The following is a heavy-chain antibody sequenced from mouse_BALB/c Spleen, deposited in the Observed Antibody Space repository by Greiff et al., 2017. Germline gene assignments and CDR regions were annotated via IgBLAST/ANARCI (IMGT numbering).Heavy chain of an antibody. Sequence: QVQLKESGPGLVAPSQSLSITCTVSGFSLTSYDISWIRQPPGKGLEWLGVIWTGGGTNYNSAFMSRLSISKDNSKSQVFLKMNSLQTDDTAIYDCVRQPELGREYFDVWGAGTTVTVSS. D-gene: IGHD4-1*01. CDR1: GFSLTSYD. CDR2: IWTGGGT. V-gene: IGHV2-9-2*01. J-gene: IGHJ1*01. CDR3: VRQPELGREYFDV.